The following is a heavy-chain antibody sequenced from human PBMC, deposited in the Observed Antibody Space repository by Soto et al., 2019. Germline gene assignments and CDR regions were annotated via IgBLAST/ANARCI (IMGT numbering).Heavy chain of an antibody. J-gene: IGHJ5*02. D-gene: IGHD6-6*01. CDR3: AXLRLDRSSRESGGWFDP. Sequence: ASVKVSCKDSGYTFTSYDINWVRQATGQGLEWMGWMNPNSGNTGYAQKFQGRVTMTRNISISTAYMELSSLRSEDTAVYYCAXLRLDRSSRESGGWFDPWGQGTLVTVSS. CDR2: MNPNSGNT. CDR1: GYTFTSYD. V-gene: IGHV1-8*01.